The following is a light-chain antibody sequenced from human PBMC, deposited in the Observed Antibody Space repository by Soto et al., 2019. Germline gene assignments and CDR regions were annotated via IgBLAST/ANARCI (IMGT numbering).Light chain of an antibody. CDR1: QSISRY. V-gene: IGKV1-39*01. J-gene: IGKJ4*01. CDR2: SAS. CDR3: QQSHTNPLT. Sequence: DIQMTQSAASLSVSLGDSVTTSCRASQSISRYLNWYQQKQGKAPKLLIFSASGLQSGVPSRFSGGGYGTEFTLTISSLQIEDFATYYCQQSHTNPLTFGGGTKVDIK.